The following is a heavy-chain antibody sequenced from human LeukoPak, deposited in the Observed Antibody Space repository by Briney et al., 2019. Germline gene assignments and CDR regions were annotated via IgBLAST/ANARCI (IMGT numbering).Heavy chain of an antibody. J-gene: IGHJ6*03. CDR2: ISYGGTT. D-gene: IGHD3-16*01. CDR3: AGEQRPIGGVFFFYYMDV. Sequence: NPSETLSLTCTVSGGSINSGTYHWSWIRQYPGKGLEWIGHISYGGTTYYNPSLKSQVTISLDTSRNRFSLKLNSVTAADTAVYYCAGEQRPIGGVFFFYYMDVWGKGTTVIVSS. CDR1: GGSINSGTYH. V-gene: IGHV4-31*01.